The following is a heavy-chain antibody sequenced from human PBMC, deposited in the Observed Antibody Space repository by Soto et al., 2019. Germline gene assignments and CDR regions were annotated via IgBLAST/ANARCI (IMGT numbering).Heavy chain of an antibody. D-gene: IGHD4-4*01. J-gene: IGHJ6*02. Sequence: EVQLVESGGGLVKPGGSLRLSCAASGFTFSNAWMSWVRQAPGKGLEWVGRIKSKTDGGTTDYAAPVKGRFTISRDDSKNTLYLQMNSLKTEDTAVYYCTTYSNYYYYYGMDVWGQGTTVTVSS. V-gene: IGHV3-15*01. CDR2: IKSKTDGGTT. CDR3: TTYSNYYYYYGMDV. CDR1: GFTFSNAW.